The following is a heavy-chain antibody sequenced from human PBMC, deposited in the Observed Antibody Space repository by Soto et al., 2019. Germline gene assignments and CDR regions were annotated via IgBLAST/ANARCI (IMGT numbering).Heavy chain of an antibody. V-gene: IGHV4-59*01. CDR3: ARDRPDSVGFDH. CDR1: GGSISSYY. Sequence: SETLSLTCTVSGGSISSYYWSCIRQPPGKGLEGIGYSYYSGSTNYNPSLKSRVTISVDTSKSQFSMKLSSVTAADTAVYYCARDRPDSVGFDHWGQGTLVTVSS. D-gene: IGHD1-26*01. CDR2: SYYSGST. J-gene: IGHJ4*02.